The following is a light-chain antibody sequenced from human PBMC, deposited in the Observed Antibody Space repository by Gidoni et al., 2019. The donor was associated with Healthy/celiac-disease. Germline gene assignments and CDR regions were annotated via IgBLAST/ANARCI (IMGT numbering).Light chain of an antibody. J-gene: IGKJ2*01. CDR3: MQALQTPYT. Sequence: DIVMTQSPLCLPVTPGEPASISCRSSQSLLHSNGYNYLDWYLQKPGQSPQLLIYLGSNRASGVPDRFSGSGSGTDFTLKISRVEAEDVRVYYCMQALQTPYTFGQGTKLEIK. V-gene: IGKV2-28*01. CDR1: QSLLHSNGYNY. CDR2: LGS.